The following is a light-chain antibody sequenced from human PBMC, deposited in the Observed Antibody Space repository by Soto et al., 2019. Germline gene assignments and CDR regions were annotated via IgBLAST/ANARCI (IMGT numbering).Light chain of an antibody. CDR2: EGT. CDR1: SSDVGSYNL. Sequence: QSVLTQPASASASPGQSITIPCTGTSSDVGSYNLVSWFQQHPGKVPKLLIYEGTKRPSGLSDRFSGSKSGTTASLTISGLQAEDEAHYYCYSYAGENLYVFGTGTKVTVL. V-gene: IGLV2-23*01. CDR3: YSYAGENLYV. J-gene: IGLJ1*01.